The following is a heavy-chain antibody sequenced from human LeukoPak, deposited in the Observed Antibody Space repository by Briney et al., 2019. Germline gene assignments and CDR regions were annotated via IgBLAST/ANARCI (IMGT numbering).Heavy chain of an antibody. V-gene: IGHV1-46*01. CDR1: GYTFTSYY. CDR3: TSVVTAINGAEYFQH. CDR2: INPSGGST. J-gene: IGHJ1*01. Sequence: ASVKVSCKASGYTFTSYYMHWVRQAPGQGLEWMGIINPSGGSTSYAQKFQGRVTMTRDMSTSTVYMELGSLRSEDTAVYYCTSVVTAINGAEYFQHWGQGTLVTVSS. D-gene: IGHD2-21*02.